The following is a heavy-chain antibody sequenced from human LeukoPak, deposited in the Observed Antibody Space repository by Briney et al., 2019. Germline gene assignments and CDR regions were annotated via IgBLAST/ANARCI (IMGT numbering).Heavy chain of an antibody. CDR3: ARARTMIVVTLGDY. CDR1: GYTFTGYY. D-gene: IGHD3-22*01. Sequence: ASVKVSCKASGYTFTGYYMHWVRQAPGQGLEWMGWINPNSGGTNYAQKFQGRVTMTRDTSISTAYMELSRLRSDDTAVYYCARARTMIVVTLGDYWGQGTLVTVSS. V-gene: IGHV1-2*02. CDR2: INPNSGGT. J-gene: IGHJ4*02.